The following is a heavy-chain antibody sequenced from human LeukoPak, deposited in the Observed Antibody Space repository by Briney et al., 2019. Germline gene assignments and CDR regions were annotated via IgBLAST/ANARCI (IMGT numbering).Heavy chain of an antibody. D-gene: IGHD7-27*01. CDR2: TFYSAECGT. CDR1: GDTFTSNSAA. CDR3: ARSPGPIDY. V-gene: IGHV6-1*01. Sequence: SQTLSLTCAVSGDTFTSNSAAWDWHRQSPSRGLDWWERTFYSAECGTYYAVSVKSRISINRDTSKNQISLQLNSVTPEDTAVYYCARSPGPIDYWGQGTLVTVSS. J-gene: IGHJ4*02.